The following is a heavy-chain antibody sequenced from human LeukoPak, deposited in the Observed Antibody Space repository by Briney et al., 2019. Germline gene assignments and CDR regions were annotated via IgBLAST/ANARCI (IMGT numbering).Heavy chain of an antibody. J-gene: IGHJ2*01. Sequence: SETLSLTCTVSGGSISRSSYYWGWIRQPPGKGLEWIGSIYYSGSTYYNPSLKSRVTISVDTSKNQFSLKLSSVTAADTAVYYCARHKSGIVVVRAGYFDLWGRGTLVTVSS. V-gene: IGHV4-39*01. CDR1: GGSISRSSYY. D-gene: IGHD2-2*01. CDR3: ARHKSGIVVVRAGYFDL. CDR2: IYYSGST.